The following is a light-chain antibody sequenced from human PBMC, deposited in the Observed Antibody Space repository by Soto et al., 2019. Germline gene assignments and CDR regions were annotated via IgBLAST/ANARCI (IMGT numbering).Light chain of an antibody. CDR3: QQRSNWPLT. CDR2: DAS. Sequence: EIVLTQSPATPSLSPGARATLSCRASQSVNNYLAWYQQKPGQAPRLLIYDASNRATGIPVRFSGSGSGTDFTLTIGTLESEDSAVYYCQQRSNWPLTFGGGTKVEI. V-gene: IGKV3-11*01. J-gene: IGKJ4*01. CDR1: QSVNNY.